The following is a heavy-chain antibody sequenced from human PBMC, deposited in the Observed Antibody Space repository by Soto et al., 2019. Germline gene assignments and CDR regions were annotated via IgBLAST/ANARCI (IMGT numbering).Heavy chain of an antibody. V-gene: IGHV1-18*01. J-gene: IGHJ5*02. CDR3: ARSGSYYPARNWFGP. CDR2: ISGFNDDT. D-gene: IGHD3-10*01. Sequence: QVQLVQSGAEMKNPGASVKVSCKASGYTFTRYGISWVRQAPGQGLEWMGWISGFNDDTNHAQKLQGRVTMTKDTPPSTAYMELRSLKSDDTAVYYRARSGSYYPARNWFGPWGQGTLVTFSS. CDR1: GYTFTRYG.